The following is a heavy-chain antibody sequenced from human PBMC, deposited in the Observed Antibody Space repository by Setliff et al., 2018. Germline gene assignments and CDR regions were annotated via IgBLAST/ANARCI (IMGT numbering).Heavy chain of an antibody. V-gene: IGHV3-7*01. CDR1: GFTFSSLW. CDR3: ASATGY. Sequence: GGSLRLSCSASGFTFSSLWMAWVRQAPGKGLEWVANINPGGSEEYYLDSVKGRFTISRDNAKTSLYLLMNSLRADDTAVYFCASATGYWGQGILVTVSS. J-gene: IGHJ4*02. CDR2: INPGGSEE.